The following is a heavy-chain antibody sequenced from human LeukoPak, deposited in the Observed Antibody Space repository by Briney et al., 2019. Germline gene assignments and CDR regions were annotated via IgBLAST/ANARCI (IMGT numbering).Heavy chain of an antibody. J-gene: IGHJ4*02. CDR3: TRGSAYNIFDY. D-gene: IGHD3-3*01. Sequence: GGSLRLSCAASGFTFSGSWMNWVRQAPGKGLVWVSRINTDGSTTSYADSVKGRFPISRDNAKNRLYLQMNSLRAEDTAVYYCTRGSAYNIFDYWGQGTLVTVS. CDR1: GFTFSGSW. V-gene: IGHV3-74*01. CDR2: INTDGSTT.